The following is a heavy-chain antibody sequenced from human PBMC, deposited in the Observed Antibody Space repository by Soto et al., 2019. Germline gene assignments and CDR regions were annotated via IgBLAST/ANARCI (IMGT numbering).Heavy chain of an antibody. J-gene: IGHJ4*02. CDR2: ISGSGGST. D-gene: IGHD3-16*01. Sequence: GGSLRLSYAASGFTFSSYAMGWVRQAPGKGLEWVSAISGSGGSTYYADSVKGRFTISRDNSKNTLYLQMNSLRAEDTAVYYCAKDPFGSLTHQNDYWGQGTLVTVSS. CDR3: AKDPFGSLTHQNDY. V-gene: IGHV3-23*01. CDR1: GFTFSSYA.